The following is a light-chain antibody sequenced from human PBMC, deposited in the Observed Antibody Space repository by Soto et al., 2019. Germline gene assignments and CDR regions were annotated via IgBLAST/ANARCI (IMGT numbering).Light chain of an antibody. Sequence: LTQPPSVSGSPGQSVTISCTGTSSDVGSDNRVSWYQQPPGTAPKLMIYQVSNRPSGVPDRFSGSKSGNPASLTISGLQTDDEADYYCTLYRNSNTVFGTGTKLTVL. CDR2: QVS. CDR3: TLYRNSNTV. V-gene: IGLV2-18*01. CDR1: SSDVGSDNR. J-gene: IGLJ1*01.